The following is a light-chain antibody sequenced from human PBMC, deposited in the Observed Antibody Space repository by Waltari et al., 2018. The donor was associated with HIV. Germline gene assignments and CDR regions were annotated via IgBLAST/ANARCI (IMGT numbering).Light chain of an antibody. CDR2: SNN. CDR1: SPNIGSNT. Sequence: QSVLTQPPSASGTPGQRVTISCSGSSPNIGSNTVKWYQQLPGTAPKLLIYSNNQRPSGVADRFAGSKSGTSASLAISGLQSEDEADYYCAAWDDSLNGVVFGGGTKLTVL. CDR3: AAWDDSLNGVV. J-gene: IGLJ2*01. V-gene: IGLV1-44*01.